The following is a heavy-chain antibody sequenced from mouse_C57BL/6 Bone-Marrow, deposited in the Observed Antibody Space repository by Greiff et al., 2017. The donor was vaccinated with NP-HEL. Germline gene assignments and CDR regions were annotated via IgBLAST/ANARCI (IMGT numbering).Heavy chain of an antibody. CDR1: GYAFTNYL. V-gene: IGHV1-54*01. Sequence: QVQLQQSGAELVRPGTSVKVSCKASGYAFTNYLIEWVKQRPGQGLEWIGVINPGSGGTNYNEKFKGKATLTADKSSSTAYMQLTSLTSEDSAVYFCARSRGFYWYFDVWGTGTTVTVSS. CDR3: ARSRGFYWYFDV. CDR2: INPGSGGT. J-gene: IGHJ1*03.